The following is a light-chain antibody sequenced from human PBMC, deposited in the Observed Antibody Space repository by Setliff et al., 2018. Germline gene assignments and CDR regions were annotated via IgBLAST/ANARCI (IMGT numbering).Light chain of an antibody. CDR3: AAWDDSLTGSYV. CDR2: SNN. V-gene: IGLV1-44*01. CDR1: SSNIGRNY. J-gene: IGLJ1*01. Sequence: QSALAQPPSASETPGQRVTISCSGRSSNIGRNYVHWYQQFPGMAPRLLFFSNNDRPSGVSNRFTGSKSGTSASLTISGLQSEDEGDYYCAAWDDSLTGSYVFGTGTKVTVL.